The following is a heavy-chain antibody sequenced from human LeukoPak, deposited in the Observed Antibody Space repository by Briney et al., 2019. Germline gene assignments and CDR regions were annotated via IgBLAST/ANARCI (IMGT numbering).Heavy chain of an antibody. Sequence: GGSLRLSCAASGFTVSSNYMSWVRQAPGKGLEWVSVIYSGGSTYYADSEKGRFTISRDNSKNTLYLQMNSLRAEDTAVYYCARDGRTADAFDIWGQGTMVTVSS. CDR2: IYSGGST. CDR1: GFTVSSNY. V-gene: IGHV3-66*01. J-gene: IGHJ3*02. CDR3: ARDGRTADAFDI.